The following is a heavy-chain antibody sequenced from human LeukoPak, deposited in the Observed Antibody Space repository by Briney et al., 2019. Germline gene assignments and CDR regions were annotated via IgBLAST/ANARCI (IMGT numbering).Heavy chain of an antibody. CDR3: ARDPLSGSYGLYYFDY. Sequence: GGSLRLSCAASGFTFSSYSMNWVRQAPGKGLEWVSYISSSSSTIYYADSVKGRFTISRDNAKNSLYLQMNSLRDEDTAVYYCARDPLSGSYGLYYFDYWGQGTLVTVSS. V-gene: IGHV3-48*02. CDR2: ISSSSSTI. D-gene: IGHD1-26*01. CDR1: GFTFSSYS. J-gene: IGHJ4*02.